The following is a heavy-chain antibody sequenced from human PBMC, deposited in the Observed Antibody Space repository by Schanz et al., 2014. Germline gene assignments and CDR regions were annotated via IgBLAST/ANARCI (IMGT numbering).Heavy chain of an antibody. CDR2: ISGSGGST. CDR3: ARELPGVVAFDF. Sequence: EAHLVESGGGLVKPGGSLRLSCAASGFGFSSYSMNWVRQAPGKGLEWVSAISGSGGSTYYADSVRGRITMSRDNSKNTMYLQINNLRADDTAVYYCARELPGVVAFDFWGQGTMVTVAS. D-gene: IGHD7-27*01. CDR1: GFGFSSYS. V-gene: IGHV3-23*04. J-gene: IGHJ3*01.